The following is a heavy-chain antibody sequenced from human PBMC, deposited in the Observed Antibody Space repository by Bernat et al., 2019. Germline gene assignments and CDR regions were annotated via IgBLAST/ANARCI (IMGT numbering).Heavy chain of an antibody. CDR1: GFTFSEYW. D-gene: IGHD6-19*01. CDR3: TKNSGWYRLDQ. CDR2: ISSDRSAE. J-gene: IGHJ4*02. V-gene: IGHV3-7*03. Sequence: EVQLVESGGNLVQAGGSLRLSCAVSGFTFSEYWMTWVRQAPGKGLEWVATISSDRSAEHYADSVKGRFIISRDNGGNSLYLHMNSLRAEDTAVYYCTKNSGWYRLDQWGRGALVTVSS.